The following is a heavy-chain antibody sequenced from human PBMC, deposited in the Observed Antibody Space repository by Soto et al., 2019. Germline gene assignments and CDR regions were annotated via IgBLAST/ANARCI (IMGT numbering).Heavy chain of an antibody. Sequence: GESLKISCKGSGYSFTSYWISWVRQMPGKGLEWMGRIDPSDSYTNYSPSFQGHVTISADKSISTAYLQWSSLKASDTAMYYCAREESSSWTRYYYYGMDVWGQGTTVTVSS. V-gene: IGHV5-10-1*01. CDR2: IDPSDSYT. CDR1: GYSFTSYW. J-gene: IGHJ6*02. D-gene: IGHD6-13*01. CDR3: AREESSSWTRYYYYGMDV.